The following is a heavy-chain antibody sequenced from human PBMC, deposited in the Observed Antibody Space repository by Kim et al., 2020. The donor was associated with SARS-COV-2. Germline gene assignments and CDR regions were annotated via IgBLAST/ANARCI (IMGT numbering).Heavy chain of an antibody. J-gene: IGHJ4*02. CDR1: GYTFIGYY. D-gene: IGHD5-18*01. V-gene: IGHV1-2*06. CDR2: INPKSGGT. Sequence: ASVKVSCKASGYTFIGYYIHWVRQAPGQGLEWMGRINPKSGGTNYAQKFQGRLTMTTDTSINTGYMELSRLISDDTAVYYCASGPDTFMVTVYWGQGTLVTVSS. CDR3: ASGPDTFMVTVY.